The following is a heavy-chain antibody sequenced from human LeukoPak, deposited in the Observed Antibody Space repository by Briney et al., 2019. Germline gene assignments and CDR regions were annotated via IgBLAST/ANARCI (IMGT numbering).Heavy chain of an antibody. CDR2: ILYNGSNK. CDR1: GFTFSSSG. V-gene: IGHV3-33*01. CDR3: ARAGGYCSGGSCYRGYSWFDP. Sequence: RGSLRLSCAASGFTFSSSGMHWVRQAPGKGLEWVAVILYNGSNKYYADSVKGRFTISRDNSKNTLYLQMNSLRVEDTAVYYCARAGGYCSGGSCYRGYSWFDPWGQGTLVTVSS. D-gene: IGHD2-15*01. J-gene: IGHJ5*02.